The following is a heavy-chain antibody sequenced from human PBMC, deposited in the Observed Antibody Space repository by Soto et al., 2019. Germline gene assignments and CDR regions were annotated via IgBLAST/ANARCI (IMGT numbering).Heavy chain of an antibody. CDR1: GYTFTSYG. V-gene: IGHV1-18*01. J-gene: IGHJ5*02. CDR2: ISAYNGNT. CDR3: ARSPEPAYWSDP. Sequence: QVQLVQSGAEVKKPGASVKVSCKASGYTFTSYGISWVRQAPGQGLEWMGWISAYNGNTNYAQKLQGRVTMTTDTPRRTAYRELRSLRLDDPAVYYCARSPEPAYWSDPWGQGPLFTVPS. D-gene: IGHD2-2*01.